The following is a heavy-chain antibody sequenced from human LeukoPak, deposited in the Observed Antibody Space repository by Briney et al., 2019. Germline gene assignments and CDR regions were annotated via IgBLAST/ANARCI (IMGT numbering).Heavy chain of an antibody. CDR3: ARGVGSSWYWFDP. D-gene: IGHD6-13*01. V-gene: IGHV4-39*07. CDR2: IYYSGST. CDR1: GGSISSSSYY. Sequence: SETLSLTCTVSGGSISSSSYYWGWIRQPPGKGLEWIGSIYYSGSTYYNPSLKSRVTIPVDTSKNQFSLKLSSVTAADTAVYYCARGVGSSWYWFDPWGQGTQVTVSS. J-gene: IGHJ5*02.